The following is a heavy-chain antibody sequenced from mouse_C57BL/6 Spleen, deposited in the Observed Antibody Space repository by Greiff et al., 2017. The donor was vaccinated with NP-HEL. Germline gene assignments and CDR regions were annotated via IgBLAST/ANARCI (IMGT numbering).Heavy chain of an antibody. CDR1: GYTFTSYG. V-gene: IGHV1-81*01. D-gene: IGHD4-1*01. J-gene: IGHJ1*03. CDR2: IYPRSGNT. CDR3: ARSGVGRGWYFDV. Sequence: VNVVESGAELARPGASVKLSCKASGYTFTSYGISWVKQRTGQGLEWIGEIYPRSGNTYYNEKFKGKATLTADKSSSTAYMELRSLTSEDSAVYFCARSGVGRGWYFDVWGTGTTVTVSS.